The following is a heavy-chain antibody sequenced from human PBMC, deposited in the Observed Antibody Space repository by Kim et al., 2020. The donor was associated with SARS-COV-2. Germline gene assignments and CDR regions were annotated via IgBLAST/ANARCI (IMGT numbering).Heavy chain of an antibody. Sequence: DSVKSRYTISRDKSKNTLYLQMNSLGAKETAVYYCARDPSSSTMTGYFQHWGQGTLVTVSS. D-gene: IGHD2-15*01. V-gene: IGHV3-30*07. CDR3: ARDPSSSTMTGYFQH. J-gene: IGHJ1*01.